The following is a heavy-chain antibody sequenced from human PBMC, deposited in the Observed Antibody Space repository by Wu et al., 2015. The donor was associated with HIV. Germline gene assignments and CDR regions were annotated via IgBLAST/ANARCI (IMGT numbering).Heavy chain of an antibody. CDR3: ASGIQAGGANY. Sequence: QDQLVQSGAEVKKPGASVKVSCKASGYTFTSYGISWVRQAPGQGLEWMGRLNPNTGGADSAQKFQGRVTLTRDTSISTAYMDLSSLRPDDTATYYCASGIQAGGANYWGQGTLVTVS. CDR1: GYTFTSYG. V-gene: IGHV1-18*01. J-gene: IGHJ4*02. D-gene: IGHD2-21*01. CDR2: LNPNTGGA.